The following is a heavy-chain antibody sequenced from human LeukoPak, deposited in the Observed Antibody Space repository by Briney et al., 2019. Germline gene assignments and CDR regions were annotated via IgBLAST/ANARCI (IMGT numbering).Heavy chain of an antibody. Sequence: GGSLRLSCAASGFTSSSYWMHWVRQAPGKGLVWVSHINGDGSSTSYADSVKGRVTISRDNAKNTLYLQINSLTAEDSAVYYCARDRSCNLDYWGQGTLVTVSS. D-gene: IGHD2-15*01. CDR1: GFTSSSYW. V-gene: IGHV3-74*01. J-gene: IGHJ4*02. CDR3: ARDRSCNLDY. CDR2: INGDGSST.